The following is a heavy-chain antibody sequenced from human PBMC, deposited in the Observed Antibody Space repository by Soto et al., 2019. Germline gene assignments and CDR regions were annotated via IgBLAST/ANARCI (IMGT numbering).Heavy chain of an antibody. J-gene: IGHJ4*02. V-gene: IGHV1-69*05. CDR1: GGTFSSYA. CDR2: IIPIFGTA. CDR3: AKCRYSNHEIDY. D-gene: IGHD2-21*01. Sequence: SVKVSCKASGGTFSSYAISWVRQAPGQGLEWMGGIIPIFGTANYAQKFQGRFTISRDNSKNTLYLQMNSLRAEDTAVYYCAKCRYSNHEIDYWGQGTLVTVSS.